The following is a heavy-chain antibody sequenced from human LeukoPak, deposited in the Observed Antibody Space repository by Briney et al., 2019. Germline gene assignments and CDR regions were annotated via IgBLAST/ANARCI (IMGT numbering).Heavy chain of an antibody. D-gene: IGHD2-21*01. CDR2: IRFDGSNK. V-gene: IGHV3-30*02. Sequence: GGSLRLSCAASGFTVSSYGMHWVRQAPGKGLEWVAFIRFDGSNKYYADSVKGRFTITRDNSKNTLYVQMNSLRAEDTAVYYCAKDLKYSYYFDYWGQGTLVTVPS. J-gene: IGHJ4*02. CDR1: GFTVSSYG. CDR3: AKDLKYSYYFDY.